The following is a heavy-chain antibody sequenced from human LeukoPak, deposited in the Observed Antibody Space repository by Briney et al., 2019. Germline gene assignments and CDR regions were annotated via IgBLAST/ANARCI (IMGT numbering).Heavy chain of an antibody. J-gene: IGHJ3*01. V-gene: IGHV7-4-1*02. CDR3: AREILRFDF. CDR2: INTHSGNP. Sequence: GASVKVSCKASGYTFTSYGISWVRQAPGQGLEWMGWINTHSGNPTYAQGFTGRFVFTLDASVSTTYLQISSLKPEDTAIYYCAREILRFDFWGQGTMVTVSS. CDR1: GYTFTSYG.